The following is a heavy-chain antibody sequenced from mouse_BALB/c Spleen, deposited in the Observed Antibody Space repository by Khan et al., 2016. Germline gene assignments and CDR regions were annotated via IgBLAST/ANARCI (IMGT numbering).Heavy chain of an antibody. CDR1: GYAFTSYW. Sequence: QVQLQQPGTELVKPGASVKLSCKASGYAFTSYWMHWVRQRPGYGLEWIGKIDPSDSYTNYNQKFMGRATLTVDKSSTTAYMQFSSLTFEDSAVDYCARSPAVAAGDAVDYWGQGTSVTVAS. CDR2: IDPSDSYT. D-gene: IGHD1-1*01. CDR3: ARSPAVAAGDAVDY. V-gene: IGHV1-69*02. J-gene: IGHJ4*01.